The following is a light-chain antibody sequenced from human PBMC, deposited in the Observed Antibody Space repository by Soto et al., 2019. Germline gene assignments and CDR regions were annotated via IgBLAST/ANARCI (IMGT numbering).Light chain of an antibody. V-gene: IGLV2-23*02. CDR1: SSDVGSYDL. J-gene: IGLJ2*01. CDR2: EVS. Sequence: QSVLTQPASVSGSPGQSITISCAGTSSDVGSYDLVSWYQQHPGKAPKLMIYEVSKRPSGVSNRFSGSKSGNTAFLTISGLQAEDEADYYCCSYAGSGLGVFGGGTKVTVL. CDR3: CSYAGSGLGV.